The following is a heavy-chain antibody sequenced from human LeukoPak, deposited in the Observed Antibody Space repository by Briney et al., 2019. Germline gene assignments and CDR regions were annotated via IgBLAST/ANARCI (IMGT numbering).Heavy chain of an antibody. Sequence: ASVKVSCKASGYTFTGYYMHWMRQVPGHGLEWMGWINPKSGGTDFAPNLRDRVTLTSDTSITTAYMEITSLTTDDIAVYYCARDLASRMSGVAHLTPDEGDTWGQGTLVTVSS. V-gene: IGHV1-2*02. CDR2: INPKSGGT. D-gene: IGHD3-3*01. J-gene: IGHJ5*02. CDR3: ARDLASRMSGVAHLTPDEGDT. CDR1: GYTFTGYY.